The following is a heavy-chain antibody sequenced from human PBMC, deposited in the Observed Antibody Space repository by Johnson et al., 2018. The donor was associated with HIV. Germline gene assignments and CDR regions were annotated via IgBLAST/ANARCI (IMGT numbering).Heavy chain of an antibody. Sequence: VQLVESGGGLVQPGGSLRLSCAASGFTVSSNYMSWVRQAPGKGLEWVSVIYSGGSTYYADSVTGRFTISRDNSKNTLYLQMNSLRAEDPAVYYCARATTPHDAFDIWGQGTMVTVSS. V-gene: IGHV3-66*01. CDR2: IYSGGST. J-gene: IGHJ3*02. D-gene: IGHD1-1*01. CDR3: ARATTPHDAFDI. CDR1: GFTVSSNY.